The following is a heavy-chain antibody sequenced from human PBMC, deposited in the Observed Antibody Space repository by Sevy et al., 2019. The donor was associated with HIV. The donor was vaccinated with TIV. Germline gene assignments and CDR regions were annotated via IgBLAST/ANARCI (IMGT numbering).Heavy chain of an antibody. Sequence: ASVKGSCKTSGGIFSNYVMHWVRQAPGQGLEWMGGFIPIFGKTKYAQKFQGRVTLTADESTGTAYMELSSLTSEDTAVYFCARGNQGVPAAIHDWFDPWGQGTLVTVSS. V-gene: IGHV1-69*13. CDR1: GGIFSNYV. CDR3: ARGNQGVPAAIHDWFDP. CDR2: FIPIFGKT. D-gene: IGHD2-2*01. J-gene: IGHJ5*02.